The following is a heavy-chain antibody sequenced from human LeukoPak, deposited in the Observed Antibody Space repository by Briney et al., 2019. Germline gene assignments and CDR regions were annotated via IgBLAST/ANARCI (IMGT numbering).Heavy chain of an antibody. J-gene: IGHJ4*02. CDR2: ITDSAGST. CDR3: AKGSAAARPCYFDF. Sequence: GGSLRLSCAASGFTFSHYAMSWVRQAPGKGLEWISAITDSAGSTYYADSVKGRFTISRDNSKNTLDLQMNSLRAEDTAVYYCAKGSAAARPCYFDFWGQGTLVTVSS. D-gene: IGHD6-6*01. V-gene: IGHV3-23*01. CDR1: GFTFSHYA.